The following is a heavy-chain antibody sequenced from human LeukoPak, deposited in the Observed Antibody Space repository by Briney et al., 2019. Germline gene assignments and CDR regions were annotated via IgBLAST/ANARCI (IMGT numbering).Heavy chain of an antibody. CDR2: INHSGST. CDR1: GGSFSGYY. D-gene: IGHD4-23*01. CDR3: ARAIYMTTVVTLGRYFDY. J-gene: IGHJ4*02. Sequence: PSETLSLTCAVYGGSFSGYYWSWIRQPPGKGLEWIGEINHSGSTNYNPSLKSRVTISVDTSKNQFSLKLSSVTAADTAVYYCARAIYMTTVVTLGRYFDYWGQGTLVTVSS. V-gene: IGHV4-34*01.